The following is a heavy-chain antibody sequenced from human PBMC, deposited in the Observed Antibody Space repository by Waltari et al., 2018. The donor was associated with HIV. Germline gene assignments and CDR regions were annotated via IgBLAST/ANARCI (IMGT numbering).Heavy chain of an antibody. V-gene: IGHV4-59*01. Sequence: QVQLQESGPGLVKPSETLSLTCTVSGGFINNYYWNWIRQPPGKGLEWIGYIYHSGSTNYNPSFKSRVTISGDTSRNEFSLKLPAVTAADTAVYYCAREGTYGGTARPEKGLDSWGQGILVSVSS. CDR3: AREGTYGGTARPEKGLDS. CDR2: IYHSGST. CDR1: GGFINNYY. D-gene: IGHD6-6*01. J-gene: IGHJ4*02.